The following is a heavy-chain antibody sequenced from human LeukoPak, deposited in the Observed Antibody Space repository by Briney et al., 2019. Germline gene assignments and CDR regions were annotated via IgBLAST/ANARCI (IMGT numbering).Heavy chain of an antibody. CDR3: TTYTWFRELFWFDP. CDR2: IKSKADGGTT. CDR1: GFTFSNAW. D-gene: IGHD3-10*01. J-gene: IGHJ5*02. V-gene: IGHV3-15*01. Sequence: GGSLRLSCAASGFTFSNAWMSWVRQAPGKGLEWVGRIKSKADGGTTDYAAPVKGRFTISRDDSKNTLYLQMNSLKTEDTAVYYCTTYTWFRELFWFDPWGQGTLVTVSS.